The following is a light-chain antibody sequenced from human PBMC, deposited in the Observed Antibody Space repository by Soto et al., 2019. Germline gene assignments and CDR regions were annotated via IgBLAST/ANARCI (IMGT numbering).Light chain of an antibody. V-gene: IGKV1-39*01. CDR2: AAS. CDR1: RSVSTS. Sequence: GYRVTITCRASRSVSTSLNWYQQKPGKAPKVLIYAASNLQRGIPSRFSGSGFGTDFTLTISSLEPEDFATYYCQQSYSTRWTFGQGTKVDIK. CDR3: QQSYSTRWT. J-gene: IGKJ1*01.